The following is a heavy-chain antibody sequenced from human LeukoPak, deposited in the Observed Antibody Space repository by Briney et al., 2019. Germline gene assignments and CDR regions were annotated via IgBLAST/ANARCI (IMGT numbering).Heavy chain of an antibody. CDR2: IKEDGSEK. J-gene: IGHJ4*02. Sequence: PGGSLRLSCAASGFKFYDYWMNWVRQAPGKGLEWVANIKEDGSEKYYVDSVKGRFTIPRDNARNFLYLQMNSLRAEDTAVYYCARAGTSIRGIKVYWGQGTLVTVSS. CDR3: ARAGTSIRGIKVY. D-gene: IGHD3-10*01. V-gene: IGHV3-7*03. CDR1: GFKFYDYW.